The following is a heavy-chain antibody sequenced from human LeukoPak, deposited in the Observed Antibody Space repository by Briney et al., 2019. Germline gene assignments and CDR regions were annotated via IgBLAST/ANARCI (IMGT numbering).Heavy chain of an antibody. D-gene: IGHD5-12*01. V-gene: IGHV4-59*01. CDR3: ARSYSGYVS. Sequence: SETLSLTRTVSGGSINSYYWSWIRQPPGKGLEWIGYIYYSGSTNYNPSLKSRVTISVDTSKNQFSLKLSSVTAADTAVYYCARSYSGYVSWGQGTLVTVSS. J-gene: IGHJ5*02. CDR2: IYYSGST. CDR1: GGSINSYY.